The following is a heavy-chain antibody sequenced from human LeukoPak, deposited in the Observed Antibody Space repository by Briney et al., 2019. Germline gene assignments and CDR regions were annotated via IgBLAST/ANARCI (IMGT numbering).Heavy chain of an antibody. D-gene: IGHD1-26*01. CDR1: GYTFTSYG. V-gene: IGHV1-18*01. CDR3: ARVSLLGDQYRGPDY. CDR2: ISAYNGNT. J-gene: IGHJ4*02. Sequence: GASVKVSCKASGYTFTSYGISWVRQAPGQGLEWMGWISAYNGNTNYAQKLQGRVTMTTDTSTSTAYMELRSLRSDDTAVYYCARVSLLGDQYRGPDYWGQGTLVTVSS.